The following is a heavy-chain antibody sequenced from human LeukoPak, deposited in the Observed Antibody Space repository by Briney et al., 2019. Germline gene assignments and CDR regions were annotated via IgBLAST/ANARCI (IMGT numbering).Heavy chain of an antibody. Sequence: GASVKVSCKASGYTFTSYDINWVRQATGQGLEWMGWMNPNSGNTGYAQKFQGRVTITRNTSISTAYMELSSLRSEDTAVYYCARADGVGYCSSTSCYQSPDAFDIWGQGTMVTVSS. J-gene: IGHJ3*02. CDR3: ARADGVGYCSSTSCYQSPDAFDI. D-gene: IGHD2-2*01. CDR1: GYTFTSYD. V-gene: IGHV1-8*03. CDR2: MNPNSGNT.